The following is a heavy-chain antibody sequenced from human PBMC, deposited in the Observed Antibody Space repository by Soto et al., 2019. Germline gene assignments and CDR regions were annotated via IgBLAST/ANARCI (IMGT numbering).Heavy chain of an antibody. CDR1: GGSFISYA. V-gene: IGHV1-69*06. CDR2: IIPIFGTA. J-gene: IGHJ6*02. Sequence: GXSVKVSCKASGGSFISYAIIWVRQAPGQGLEWMGGIIPIFGTANYAQKFQGRVTITADKSTSTAYMELSSLRSEDTAVYYCAGPGGSYSYYYYYYGMDVWGQGTTVTVSS. CDR3: AGPGGSYSYYYYYYGMDV. D-gene: IGHD1-26*01.